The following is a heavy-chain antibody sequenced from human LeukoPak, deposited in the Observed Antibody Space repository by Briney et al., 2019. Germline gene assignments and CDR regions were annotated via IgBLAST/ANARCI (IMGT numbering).Heavy chain of an antibody. CDR3: ARGKDGFLAYAFDI. V-gene: IGHV4-59*13. D-gene: IGHD3-10*01. CDR1: GGSINGYY. Sequence: KPSETLSLTCTVSGGSINGYYWSWIRQPPGKGLESIGYIYYRGSTYYNPSLKSRLTISVDTSKNQFSLKLSSVTAADTALYYCARGKDGFLAYAFDIWGRGTMVTVSS. J-gene: IGHJ3*02. CDR2: IYYRGST.